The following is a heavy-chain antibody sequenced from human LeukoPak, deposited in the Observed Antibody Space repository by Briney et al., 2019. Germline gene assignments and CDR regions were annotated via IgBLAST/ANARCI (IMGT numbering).Heavy chain of an antibody. CDR3: ARLAAADHYYYGMDV. Sequence: ASVNVSCKASGGTFSSYAISWVRQAPGQGLEWMGGIIPIFGTANYAQKFQGRVTITADESTSTAYMELSSLRSEDTAVYYCARLAAADHYYYGMDVWGQGTTVTVSS. CDR2: IIPIFGTA. V-gene: IGHV1-69*13. D-gene: IGHD6-13*01. CDR1: GGTFSSYA. J-gene: IGHJ6*02.